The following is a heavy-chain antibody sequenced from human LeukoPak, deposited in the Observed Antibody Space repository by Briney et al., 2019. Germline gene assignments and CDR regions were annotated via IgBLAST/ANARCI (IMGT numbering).Heavy chain of an antibody. Sequence: SQTLSLTCAISGDSVSSNSAAWNWIRQSPSRGLEWLGRTYYRSKWYNDYAVSVKSRITINPDTSKSQFSLQLNSVTPEDTAVYYCARGGVVVEAMSIAAAGISWFDPWGQGTLVTVSS. V-gene: IGHV6-1*01. CDR3: ARGGVVVEAMSIAAAGISWFDP. CDR2: TYYRSKWYN. J-gene: IGHJ5*02. CDR1: GDSVSSNSAA. D-gene: IGHD6-13*01.